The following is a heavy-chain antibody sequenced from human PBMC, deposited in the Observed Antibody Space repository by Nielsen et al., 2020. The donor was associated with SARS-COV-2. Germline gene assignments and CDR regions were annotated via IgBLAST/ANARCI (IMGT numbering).Heavy chain of an antibody. CDR3: AKEKFREFPYYGMDV. CDR1: GFTFSSYG. CDR2: ISYNGISN. V-gene: IGHV3-30*18. J-gene: IGHJ6*02. D-gene: IGHD3-10*01. Sequence: GGSLRLSCAASGFTFSSYGMHWVRQAPGKGLEWVAVISYNGISNYYAHSVRGRFTISRDNANHALFLQMNSLRAEDTAVYYCAKEKFREFPYYGMDVWGQGTTVTVSS.